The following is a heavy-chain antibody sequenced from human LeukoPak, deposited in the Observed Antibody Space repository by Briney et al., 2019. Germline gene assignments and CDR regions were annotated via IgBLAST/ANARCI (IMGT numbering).Heavy chain of an antibody. D-gene: IGHD4-17*01. Sequence: GGSLRLSCTASGFTFSSNWMTWVRQAPGKGLEYVSAISHNGVGTYYANSVKDRFTISRDNSKNTLYLQLGSLRAEDLAVYYCAREIYGDSDTYYFDYWGQGTLVTVSS. CDR3: AREIYGDSDTYYFDY. J-gene: IGHJ4*02. CDR1: GFTFSSNW. CDR2: ISHNGVGT. V-gene: IGHV3-64*01.